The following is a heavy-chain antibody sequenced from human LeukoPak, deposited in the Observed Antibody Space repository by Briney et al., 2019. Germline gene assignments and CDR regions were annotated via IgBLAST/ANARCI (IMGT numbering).Heavy chain of an antibody. CDR2: ISSSSSYI. D-gene: IGHD5-18*01. CDR1: GFTFSSYS. V-gene: IGHV3-21*01. J-gene: IGHJ4*02. Sequence: GGSLRLSCAASGFTFSSYSMNWVRQAPGKGLEWVSSISSSSSYIYYADSVKGRFTISRDNAKNSLYLQMNSLRAEDTAVYYCAPDTTMGRSFDYWGQGTLVTVSS. CDR3: APDTTMGRSFDY.